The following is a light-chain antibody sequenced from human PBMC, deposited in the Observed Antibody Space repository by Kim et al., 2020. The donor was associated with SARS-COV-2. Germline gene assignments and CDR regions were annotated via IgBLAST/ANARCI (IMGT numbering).Light chain of an antibody. CDR1: SSDVGSYNL. J-gene: IGLJ2*01. Sequence: QSVLTQPASVSGSPGQSITISCTGTSSDVGSYNLVSWYQQHPGKAPKLIIYEVTKRPSGVSSRFSGSKSGNTASLTISGLQAEDEADYYCCSSAGRATLVFGGGTKVTVL. CDR2: EVT. CDR3: CSSAGRATLV. V-gene: IGLV2-23*02.